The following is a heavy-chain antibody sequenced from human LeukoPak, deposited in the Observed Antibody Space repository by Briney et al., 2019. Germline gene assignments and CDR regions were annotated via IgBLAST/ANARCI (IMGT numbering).Heavy chain of an antibody. CDR2: ISFDGKNK. V-gene: IGHV3-30*04. CDR3: AKGTIFGVVIPVLFDY. D-gene: IGHD3-3*01. J-gene: IGHJ4*02. Sequence: PGGSLRLSCATSGFFFSSHGLHWVRQAPGQGLEWLAVISFDGKNKFYADSVKGRFTISRDNPRNTLYLQMNSLRAEDTAVYYCAKGTIFGVVIPVLFDYWGQGTLVTVSS. CDR1: GFFFSSHG.